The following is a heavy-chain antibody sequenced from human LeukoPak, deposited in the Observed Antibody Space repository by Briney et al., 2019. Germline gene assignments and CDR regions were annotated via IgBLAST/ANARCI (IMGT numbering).Heavy chain of an antibody. CDR2: IIPIFGTA. V-gene: IGHV1-69*05. CDR1: GGTFSRYA. CDR3: VFDSSGYLSRSLPPYFDS. Sequence: GSSVKVSCKASGGTFSRYAISWVRQAPGQGLEWMGGIIPIFGTAKYAQKFQGRVTLTTAESTSTAYMELSSLRSEDTAVYYCVFDSSGYLSRSLPPYFDSWGQGTLVTVSS. D-gene: IGHD3-22*01. J-gene: IGHJ4*02.